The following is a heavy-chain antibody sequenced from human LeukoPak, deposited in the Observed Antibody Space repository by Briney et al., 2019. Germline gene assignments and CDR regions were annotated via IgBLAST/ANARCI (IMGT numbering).Heavy chain of an antibody. CDR2: IYTSGST. CDR3: ARTNYGGNSGYRSNWFDP. Sequence: SETLSLTCTVSGGSISSYYWSWIRQPAGKGLEWIGRIYTSGSTNYNPSLKSRVTISVDTSKNQFSLKLSSVTAADTAVYYCARTNYGGNSGYRSNWFDPWGQGTLVTVSS. V-gene: IGHV4-4*07. J-gene: IGHJ5*02. CDR1: GGSISSYY. D-gene: IGHD4-23*01.